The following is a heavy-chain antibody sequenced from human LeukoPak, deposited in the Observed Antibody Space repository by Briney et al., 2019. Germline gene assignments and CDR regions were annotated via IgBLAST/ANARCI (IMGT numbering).Heavy chain of an antibody. V-gene: IGHV1-2*02. J-gene: IGHJ5*02. Sequence: GASVKVSCKAPGYTFTRYYMHWVRQAPGQGLEWMGWINPNSGGTNYAQKFQGRVTMTRDTPISTAYMELSRLRSDDTAVYYCARAILVRGVIITPGRYNWFDPWGQGTLVTVSS. D-gene: IGHD3-10*01. CDR3: ARAILVRGVIITPGRYNWFDP. CDR2: INPNSGGT. CDR1: GYTFTRYY.